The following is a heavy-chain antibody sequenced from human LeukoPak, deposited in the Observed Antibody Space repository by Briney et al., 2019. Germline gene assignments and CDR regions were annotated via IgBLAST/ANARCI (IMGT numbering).Heavy chain of an antibody. J-gene: IGHJ6*02. Sequence: PSETLSLTCTVSGGSISSSGYYWGWIRQPPGKGLEWIGSIYYSGSTYYNPSLKSRVTISVDTSKNQFSLKLSSVTAADTAVYYCARDHYGTSYYYYYGMDVWGQGTTVTVSS. CDR3: ARDHYGTSYYYYYGMDV. CDR1: GGSISSSGYY. D-gene: IGHD3-10*01. V-gene: IGHV4-39*07. CDR2: IYYSGST.